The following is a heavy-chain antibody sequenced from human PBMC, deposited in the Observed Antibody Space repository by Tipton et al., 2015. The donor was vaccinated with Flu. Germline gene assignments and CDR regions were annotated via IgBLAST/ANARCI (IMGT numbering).Heavy chain of an antibody. Sequence: SLRLSCAASGYTFDDYVMHWARQAPGKGLEWVSLISGDGGSTYYADSVKGRFTISRDNSKNSLYLQMNSLGTEDTALYYCAKDTRVLYYYHSSGYAHNYGMDVWGQGTTVTVSS. D-gene: IGHD3-22*01. CDR2: ISGDGGST. CDR3: AKDTRVLYYYHSSGYAHNYGMDV. V-gene: IGHV3-43*02. J-gene: IGHJ6*02. CDR1: GYTFDDYV.